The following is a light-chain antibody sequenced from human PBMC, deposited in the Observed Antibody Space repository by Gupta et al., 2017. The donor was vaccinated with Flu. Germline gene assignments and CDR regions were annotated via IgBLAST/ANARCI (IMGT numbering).Light chain of an antibody. V-gene: IGKV1-5*03. J-gene: IGKJ1*01. Sequence: QKPGKAPKLLIYKTSKVETGDPLRFSGSGYGTEFTLTSSSRQYDDFAYYYGQQYYLYWTFGHGTKVEIK. CDR3: QQYYLYWT. CDR2: KTS.